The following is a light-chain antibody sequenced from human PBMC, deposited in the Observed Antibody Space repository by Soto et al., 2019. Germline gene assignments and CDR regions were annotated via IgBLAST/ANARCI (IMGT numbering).Light chain of an antibody. V-gene: IGLV1-47*01. CDR1: SSNIGSNH. CDR3: AAWDDSLSGWV. Sequence: QAVVTQPPSASGTPGQRVTISCSGSSSNIGSNHVYWYQHLPGTAPKLVIYRNFLRPSGVPDRISASKSGTSASLAISGLQSEDGADYYCAAWDDSLSGWVFGGGTKVTVL. J-gene: IGLJ3*02. CDR2: RNF.